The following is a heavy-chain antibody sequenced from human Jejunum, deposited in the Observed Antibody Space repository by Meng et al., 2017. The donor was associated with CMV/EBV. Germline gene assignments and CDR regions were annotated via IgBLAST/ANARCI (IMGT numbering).Heavy chain of an antibody. CDR2: IAYSGST. J-gene: IGHJ4*02. CDR3: AWGPNMFYFDS. CDR1: GVAGRSRDSD. V-gene: IGHV4-61*08. Sequence: SGVAGRSRDSDWSWIRRHPRKEMEWMGYIAYSGSTNYNPSLKSRVTMSLDTSKTQVSLRLNSVTAADTAVYYCAWGPNMFYFDSWAQGTLVTVSS. D-gene: IGHD3-16*01.